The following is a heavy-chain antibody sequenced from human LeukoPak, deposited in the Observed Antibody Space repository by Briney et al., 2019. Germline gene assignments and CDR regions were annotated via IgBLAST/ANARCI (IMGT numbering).Heavy chain of an antibody. CDR3: AKDSSGYYSRYYYGMDV. J-gene: IGHJ6*02. CDR2: ISGSGGST. CDR1: GFTFSSYA. D-gene: IGHD3-22*01. V-gene: IGHV3-23*01. Sequence: GGSLRLSCAASGFTFSSYAMSWVRQAPGKGLEWVSAISGSGGSTYYADSVKGRFTISRDNSKNTLYLQMNSLRAEDTAVYYCAKDSSGYYSRYYYGMDVWGQGTTVTVSS.